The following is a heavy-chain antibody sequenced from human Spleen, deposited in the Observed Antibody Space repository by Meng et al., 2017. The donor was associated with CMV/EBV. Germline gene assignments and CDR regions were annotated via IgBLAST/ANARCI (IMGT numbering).Heavy chain of an antibody. CDR3: ARGREAAYCYYGMDV. CDR1: GYTFTSYD. J-gene: IGHJ6*02. Sequence: ASVKVSCKASGYTFTSYDINWVRQATGQGLEWMGWMNPNSGNTGYAQKFQGRVTITRNTSISTAYMELSSLRSEDTAVYYCARGREAAYCYYGMDVWGQGTTVTVSS. V-gene: IGHV1-8*03. CDR2: MNPNSGNT. D-gene: IGHD6-13*01.